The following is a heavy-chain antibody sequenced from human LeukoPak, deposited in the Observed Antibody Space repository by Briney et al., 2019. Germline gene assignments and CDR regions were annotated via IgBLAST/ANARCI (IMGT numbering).Heavy chain of an antibody. CDR2: IYHSGST. J-gene: IGHJ3*02. V-gene: IGHV4-4*02. CDR1: GGSISSSNW. Sequence: SETLSLTCAVSGGSISSSNWWSWVRQPPGKGLEWIGEIYHSGSTNYNPSLKSRVTISVDKSKNQFSLELSSVTAADTAVYYCARVAIIAAAGNAFDIWGQGTMVTVSS. D-gene: IGHD6-13*01. CDR3: ARVAIIAAAGNAFDI.